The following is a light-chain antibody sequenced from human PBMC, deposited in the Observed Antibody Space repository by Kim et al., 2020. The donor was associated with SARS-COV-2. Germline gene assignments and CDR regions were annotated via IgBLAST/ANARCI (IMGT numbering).Light chain of an antibody. CDR1: SSDIGGDNH. CDR3: GSHASGSTWV. V-gene: IGLV2-14*04. J-gene: IGLJ2*01. Sequence: GQSISISCTGISSDIGGDNHVSWYQQYPGKAPKLMIYDVNKRPSGVSNRFSGSKSGNTASLTISGLQTDDESDYYCGSHASGSTWVFGGGTQLTVL. CDR2: DVN.